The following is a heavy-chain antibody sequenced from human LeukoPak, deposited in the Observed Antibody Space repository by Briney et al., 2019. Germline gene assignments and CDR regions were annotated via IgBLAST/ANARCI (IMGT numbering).Heavy chain of an antibody. Sequence: GGSLRLSCAASGFTFSSYGMHWVRQAPGKGLEWVSVIYSGGSTYYADSVKGRFTISRDNSKNTLYLQMNSLRAEDTAVYYCARVPREHGAYYFDYWGQGTLVTVSS. CDR1: GFTFSSYG. V-gene: IGHV3-53*01. CDR3: ARVPREHGAYYFDY. CDR2: IYSGGST. J-gene: IGHJ4*02. D-gene: IGHD1-26*01.